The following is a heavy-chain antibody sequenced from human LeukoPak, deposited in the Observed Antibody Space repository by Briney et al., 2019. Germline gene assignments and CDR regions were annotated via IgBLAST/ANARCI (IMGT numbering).Heavy chain of an antibody. Sequence: PGGSLRLSCAASGFTFSSYSMNWVRQAPGKGLEWVSSISSSNSYIYYADSVKGRFTISRDNAKNSLYLQMNSLRAEDTAVYYCANSYYYDSSGYSFDYWGQGTLVTVSS. CDR1: GFTFSSYS. CDR3: ANSYYYDSSGYSFDY. D-gene: IGHD3-22*01. V-gene: IGHV3-21*01. CDR2: ISSSNSYI. J-gene: IGHJ4*02.